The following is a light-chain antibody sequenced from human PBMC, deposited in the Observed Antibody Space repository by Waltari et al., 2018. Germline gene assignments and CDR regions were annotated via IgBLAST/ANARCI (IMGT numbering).Light chain of an antibody. Sequence: QSALTQPRSVSGSPGQSVAISCTGTSSDVGGYNYVSWYQQHPGKAPKIIIYDVTKRPSGGPGRFSGSKSGNPASLTISGLQAEDEADYYCCSYAGSDTYVFGTGTEVTVL. CDR1: SSDVGGYNY. J-gene: IGLJ1*01. CDR3: CSYAGSDTYV. V-gene: IGLV2-11*01. CDR2: DVT.